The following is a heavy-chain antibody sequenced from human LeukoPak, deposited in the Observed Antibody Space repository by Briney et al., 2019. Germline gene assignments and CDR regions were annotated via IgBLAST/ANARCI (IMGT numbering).Heavy chain of an antibody. V-gene: IGHV3-23*01. D-gene: IGHD5-12*01. CDR2: ISGSGGST. CDR3: AKPYSGYDNYLDY. CDR1: GFTFSSYA. Sequence: GGSLRLSCAASGFTFSSYAMSWVRQAPGKGLEWVSAISGSGGSTYYADSVKGRFTITRDNSKNTLYLQMNSLRAEDTAVYYCAKPYSGYDNYLDYWGQGTLVTVSS. J-gene: IGHJ4*02.